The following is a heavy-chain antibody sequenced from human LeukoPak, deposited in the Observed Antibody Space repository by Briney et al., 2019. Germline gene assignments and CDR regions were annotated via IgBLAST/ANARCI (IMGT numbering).Heavy chain of an antibody. CDR2: INPNSGGT. V-gene: IGHV1-2*02. Sequence: ASVKVSCKASGYTFTGYYMHWVRQAPGQGVEWMGWINPNSGGTNYAQKFQGRVTMTRDTSISTAYMELSRLRSDDTAVYYCARGRRIAVAITGKSHFDYWGQGTLVTVSS. J-gene: IGHJ4*02. CDR3: ARGRRIAVAITGKSHFDY. D-gene: IGHD6-19*01. CDR1: GYTFTGYY.